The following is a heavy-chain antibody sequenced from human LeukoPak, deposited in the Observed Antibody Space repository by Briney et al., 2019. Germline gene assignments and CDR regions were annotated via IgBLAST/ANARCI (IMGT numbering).Heavy chain of an antibody. CDR2: IYYSGST. CDR3: ARGGDSMIVVGPFDY. J-gene: IGHJ4*02. D-gene: IGHD3-22*01. Sequence: SETLSLTCTVSGGSISSSSYHWGWIRQPAGKGLEWIGSIYYSGSTYYNPSLKSRVTISVDTSKNQFSLKLSSVTAADTAVYYCARGGDSMIVVGPFDYWGQGTLVTVSS. CDR1: GGSISSSSYH. V-gene: IGHV4-39*01.